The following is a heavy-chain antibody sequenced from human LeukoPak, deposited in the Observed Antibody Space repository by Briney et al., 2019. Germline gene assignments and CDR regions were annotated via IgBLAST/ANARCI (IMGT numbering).Heavy chain of an antibody. Sequence: PGGSLRLSCAASGFTFSSYAMSWVRQAPGKGLEWVAVISDDGSAIHYTDSVKGRFTISRDNSKNTLYLQMSSLRPEDTAVYHCAKGYGGSGGYDYVLQYWGQGTLVTVSS. D-gene: IGHD5-12*01. CDR2: ISDDGSAI. J-gene: IGHJ4*02. CDR1: GFTFSSYA. V-gene: IGHV3-30*18. CDR3: AKGYGGSGGYDYVLQY.